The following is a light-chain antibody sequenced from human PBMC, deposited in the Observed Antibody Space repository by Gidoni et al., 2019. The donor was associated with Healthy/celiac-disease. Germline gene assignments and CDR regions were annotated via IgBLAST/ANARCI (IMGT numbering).Light chain of an antibody. CDR1: SSNIGNNY. J-gene: IGLJ2*01. CDR3: GTWDSSLSGSRVV. Sequence: QSVLTQPPSVSAAPGQTVTISCSGSSSNIGNNYVSWYQQLPGTAPKLPIYDNNKRPSGIPDRFSGSKSGTSATLGITGRQSGDEADYYCGTWDSSLSGSRVVFGGGTKLTVL. V-gene: IGLV1-51*01. CDR2: DNN.